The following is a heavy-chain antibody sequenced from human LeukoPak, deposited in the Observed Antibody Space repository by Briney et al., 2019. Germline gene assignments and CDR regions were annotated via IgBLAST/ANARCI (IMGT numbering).Heavy chain of an antibody. Sequence: GVSLKISCKGSGYSFTRYWISWVRQMPGKGLEWMGRIDPGDSYTNYSPSFQGHVTISADKSISTAYLQWSSLKASDTAMYYCARHYSSGSDFDYWGQGTLVTVSS. CDR1: GYSFTRYW. CDR2: IDPGDSYT. J-gene: IGHJ4*02. CDR3: ARHYSSGSDFDY. D-gene: IGHD6-19*01. V-gene: IGHV5-10-1*01.